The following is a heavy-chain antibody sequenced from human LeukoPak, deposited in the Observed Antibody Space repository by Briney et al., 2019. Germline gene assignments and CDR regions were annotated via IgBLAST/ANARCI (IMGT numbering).Heavy chain of an antibody. D-gene: IGHD3-16*01. Sequence: VASVKVSCKASGYTFTGYYMHWVRQAPGQGLEWMGWINPNSGGTNYAQKFQGRVTMTRDTSISTAYMELSRLRSDDTAVYYCARDRYDYRGDAFDIWGQGTMVTVSS. V-gene: IGHV1-2*02. CDR3: ARDRYDYRGDAFDI. CDR1: GYTFTGYY. J-gene: IGHJ3*02. CDR2: INPNSGGT.